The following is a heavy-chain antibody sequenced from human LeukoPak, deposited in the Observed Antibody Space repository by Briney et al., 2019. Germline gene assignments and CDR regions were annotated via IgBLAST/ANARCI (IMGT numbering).Heavy chain of an antibody. J-gene: IGHJ4*01. CDR2: ISSSSSYI. D-gene: IGHD2-21*02. CDR3: ARDLGGEVVTAITDY. V-gene: IGHV3-21*01. Sequence: PGGSLRLSCAASGFTFSSYSINWVRQAPGKGLEWVSSISSSSSYIYYADSVKGRFTISRDNAKNSLYLQMNSLRAEDTAVYYCARDLGGEVVTAITDYWGQGTLVTVSS. CDR1: GFTFSSYS.